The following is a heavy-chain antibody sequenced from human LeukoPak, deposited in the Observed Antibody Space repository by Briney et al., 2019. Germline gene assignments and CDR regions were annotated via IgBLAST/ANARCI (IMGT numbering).Heavy chain of an antibody. V-gene: IGHV3-48*03. Sequence: GGSLRLSCAAAGFTFSSYEMNWVRQPPGKGLEWVSYISSSGSTIYYADSVKGRFTISRDNAKNSLYLQMNSLRAEDTAVYYCARLIVPAAMLDWFDPWGQGTLVTVSS. CDR3: ARLIVPAAMLDWFDP. CDR2: ISSSGSTI. CDR1: GFTFSSYE. D-gene: IGHD2-2*01. J-gene: IGHJ5*02.